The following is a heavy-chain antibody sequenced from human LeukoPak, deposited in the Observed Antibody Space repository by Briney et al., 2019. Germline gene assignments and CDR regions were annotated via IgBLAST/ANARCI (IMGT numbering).Heavy chain of an antibody. Sequence: GGSLRLSCAASGFTFDDCAMHWVRQAPGKGLEWVSGISWNSGSIGYADSVKGRFTISRDNAKNSLYLQMNSLRAEDMALYYCAKGPYSSSWTYFDYWGQGTLVTVSS. D-gene: IGHD6-13*01. CDR3: AKGPYSSSWTYFDY. CDR2: ISWNSGSI. J-gene: IGHJ4*02. CDR1: GFTFDDCA. V-gene: IGHV3-9*03.